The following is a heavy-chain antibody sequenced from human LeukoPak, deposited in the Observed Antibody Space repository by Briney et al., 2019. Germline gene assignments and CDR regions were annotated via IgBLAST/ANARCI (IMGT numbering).Heavy chain of an antibody. V-gene: IGHV3-30*02. CDR3: ARDTVNNEGF. J-gene: IGHJ4*02. D-gene: IGHD4-17*01. CDR2: IRSDGGDK. CDR1: GFTFSTFG. Sequence: PGGSLRLSCAASGFTFSTFGMHWVRQAPGKGLEWVAFIRSDGGDKYYADSVKGRFTLSRDNSKNTLYLQVNSLRAEDAAVYYCARDTVNNEGFWGQGTLVTVSS.